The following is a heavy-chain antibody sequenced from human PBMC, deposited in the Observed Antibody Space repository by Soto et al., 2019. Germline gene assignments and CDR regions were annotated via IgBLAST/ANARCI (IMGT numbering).Heavy chain of an antibody. CDR3: TRSDYDILTGSRVSREDY. Sequence: GGSLRLSCAASGFTFSGSAMHWVRQASGKGLEWVGRIRSKANSYATAYAASVKGRFTISRDDSKNTAYLQMNSLKTEDTAVYYCTRSDYDILTGSRVSREDYWGQGTLVTVSS. CDR2: IRSKANSYAT. D-gene: IGHD3-9*01. V-gene: IGHV3-73*01. J-gene: IGHJ4*02. CDR1: GFTFSGSA.